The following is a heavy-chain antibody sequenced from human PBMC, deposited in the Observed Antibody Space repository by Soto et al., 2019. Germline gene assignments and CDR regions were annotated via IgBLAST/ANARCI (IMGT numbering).Heavy chain of an antibody. Sequence: QVPLVQSGAEVKKPGASVKVSCKASGYTFTGYYMHWVRQAPGQGLEWMGWINPNSGGTNYAQKFQGWVTMTRDTSISTAYMELSRLRSDDTAVYYCARVRLSYYDDSSGYVQAFDIWGQGTMVTVSS. CDR2: INPNSGGT. CDR1: GYTFTGYY. D-gene: IGHD3-22*01. CDR3: ARVRLSYYDDSSGYVQAFDI. V-gene: IGHV1-2*04. J-gene: IGHJ3*02.